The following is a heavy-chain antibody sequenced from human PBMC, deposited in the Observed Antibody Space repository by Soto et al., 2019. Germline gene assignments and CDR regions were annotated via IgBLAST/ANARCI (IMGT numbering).Heavy chain of an antibody. D-gene: IGHD3-3*01. CDR2: IYHNGST. V-gene: IGHV4-30-2*01. J-gene: IGHJ4*02. Sequence: PSQMLSLTKAVSGGYIVGGGGSWIIIQQPPRKVLESSGNIYHNGSTYYNPSLKSRVSISVDRSKNQFYVKLSCVCAADTAVYYCARVKDHDFWSGYHDYWGQGILVTVSS. CDR1: GGYIVGGGGS. CDR3: ARVKDHDFWSGYHDY.